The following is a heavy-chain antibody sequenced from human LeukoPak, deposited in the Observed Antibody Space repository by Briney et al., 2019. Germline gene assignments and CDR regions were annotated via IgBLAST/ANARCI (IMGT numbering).Heavy chain of an antibody. CDR1: GFSFSGYV. V-gene: IGHV3-23*01. J-gene: IGHJ3*02. D-gene: IGHD4-17*01. CDR2: ISASGDYT. Sequence: GGSLRLSCAASGFSFSGYVMIWVRQAPGKGLEWVSAISASGDYTHYADSVKGRFDISRDNSKNTVYLQMSSLRAEDAALYYCAKDPNGDYVGAFDSWGRGTTVIVSS. CDR3: AKDPNGDYVGAFDS.